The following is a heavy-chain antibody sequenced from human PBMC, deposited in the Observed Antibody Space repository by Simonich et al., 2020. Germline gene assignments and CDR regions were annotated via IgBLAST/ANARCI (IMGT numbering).Heavy chain of an antibody. D-gene: IGHD6-6*01. CDR3: AREYSSSSDPYWYFDL. V-gene: IGHV3-7*01. Sequence: EVQLVESGGGLVQPGGSLRLSCAASGFTFSSYWMSWVRQAPEKVLEWVDNIKQDGSEKDYVDSVKGRFTISRDNAKNSLYLQMNSLRAEDTAVYYCAREYSSSSDPYWYFDLWGRGTLVTVSS. CDR1: GFTFSSYW. CDR2: IKQDGSEK. J-gene: IGHJ2*01.